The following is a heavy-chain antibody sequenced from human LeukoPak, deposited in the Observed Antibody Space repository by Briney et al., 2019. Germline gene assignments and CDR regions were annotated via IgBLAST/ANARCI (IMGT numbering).Heavy chain of an antibody. Sequence: PGGSLRLSCAASGFRFTNYWMSWVRQAPGKGLEWVANIKQDGSEKDYVDSMKGRFTISRDNAKSSVYLQVNSLRAEDTAVYYCARIGYSSSSFDYWGQGTLVTVSS. CDR3: ARIGYSSSSFDY. J-gene: IGHJ4*02. CDR1: GFRFTNYW. CDR2: IKQDGSEK. D-gene: IGHD6-13*01. V-gene: IGHV3-7*01.